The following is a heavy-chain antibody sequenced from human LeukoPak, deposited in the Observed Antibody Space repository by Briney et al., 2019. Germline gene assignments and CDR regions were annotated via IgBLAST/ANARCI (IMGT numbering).Heavy chain of an antibody. CDR1: GGSISNYY. J-gene: IGHJ6*03. V-gene: IGHV4-59*01. CDR3: ARDGPDHYDILTGSYYYYYMDV. D-gene: IGHD3-9*01. Sequence: PSETLSLTCTVSGGSISNYYWTWIRQSPGKTLEWIGCSHKSGSTHYNPSLRSRVTISVDTSKSQFSLKLNSVTAPDTAVYYCARDGPDHYDILTGSYYYYYMDVWGKGTTVTISS. CDR2: SHKSGST.